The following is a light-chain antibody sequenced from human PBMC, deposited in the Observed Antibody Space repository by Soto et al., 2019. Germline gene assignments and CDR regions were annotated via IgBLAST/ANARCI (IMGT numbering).Light chain of an antibody. Sequence: DIQMTQSPSTLSASVGDRVTITCRASQSISDSLAWYQQKPGKAPDLLISDASSLERGVPSRFSGSGSGTEFTLTTSSMQPDDFATYYCQQYNGYSRTFGRGTKVEIK. J-gene: IGKJ1*01. V-gene: IGKV1-5*01. CDR1: QSISDS. CDR2: DAS. CDR3: QQYNGYSRT.